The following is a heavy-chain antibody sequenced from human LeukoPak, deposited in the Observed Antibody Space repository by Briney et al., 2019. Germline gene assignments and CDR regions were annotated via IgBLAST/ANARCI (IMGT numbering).Heavy chain of an antibody. CDR2: ISYDGSNK. D-gene: IGHD2-2*01. Sequence: GRSLRLSCAASGFTFSSYAMHWVRQAPGKGLEWVTVISYDGSNKYYADSVKGRFTISRDNSKNTLYLQMNSLRAEDTAVYYCARGGEDIVVVPAAKQGGNYYYYYMDVWGKGTTVTVSS. V-gene: IGHV3-30*01. J-gene: IGHJ6*03. CDR1: GFTFSSYA. CDR3: ARGGEDIVVVPAAKQGGNYYYYYMDV.